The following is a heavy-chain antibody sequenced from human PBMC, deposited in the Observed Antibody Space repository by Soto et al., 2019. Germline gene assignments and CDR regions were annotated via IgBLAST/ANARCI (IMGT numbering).Heavy chain of an antibody. CDR3: ARGPTHYYDSSGPNDY. CDR1: GYTFTSYD. Sequence: GASVKVSCKASGYTFTSYDINWVRQAPGQGLEWMGGIIPIFGTANYAQKFQGRVTITADKSTSTAYMELSSLRSEDTAVYYCARGPTHYYDSSGPNDYWGQGTLVTVSS. D-gene: IGHD3-22*01. V-gene: IGHV1-69*06. CDR2: IIPIFGTA. J-gene: IGHJ4*02.